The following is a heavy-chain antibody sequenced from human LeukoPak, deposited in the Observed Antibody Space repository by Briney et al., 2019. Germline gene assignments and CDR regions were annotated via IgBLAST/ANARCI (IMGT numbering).Heavy chain of an antibody. J-gene: IGHJ5*02. V-gene: IGHV1-8*01. D-gene: IGHD3-10*01. CDR2: MNPNSGNT. CDR1: GYTFTSYD. CDR3: AIGRTMVRGVISPWFDP. Sequence: ASVKVSCKASGYTFTSYDINWVRQATGQGLEWMGWMNPNSGNTGYAQKFQGRVTMTRNTSISTAYMELSSLRSEDTAVYYCAIGRTMVRGVISPWFDPWGQGTLVTVSS.